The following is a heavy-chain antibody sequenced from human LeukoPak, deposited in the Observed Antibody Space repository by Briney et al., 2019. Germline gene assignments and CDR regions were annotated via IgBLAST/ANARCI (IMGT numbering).Heavy chain of an antibody. CDR3: ARRVPRRGPGTSYRHFDY. Sequence: SETLSLTCTVSGGPISSGDFYWSWVRQPPGKGLEWIGYIFYSGSLYYNPSLKSRVTISVDTSKNQFSLNLSSVTAADTAVYYCARRVPRRGPGTSYRHFDYWGQGALVTVSS. CDR2: IFYSGSL. D-gene: IGHD3-10*01. V-gene: IGHV4-30-4*01. CDR1: GGPISSGDFY. J-gene: IGHJ4*02.